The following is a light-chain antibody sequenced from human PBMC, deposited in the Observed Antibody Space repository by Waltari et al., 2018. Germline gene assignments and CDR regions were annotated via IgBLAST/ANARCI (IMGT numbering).Light chain of an antibody. J-gene: IGLJ3*02. V-gene: IGLV3-21*02. Sequence: SYVLTQPPSVSVAPGQTASITCGGNNIGSKSVHWYQQKPGQAPVLVVYDDRGRPSGGPGRYCGPKAGDPATLVIRGVQGRDGGDYFWQVLDSSSDHWVFGGGTKLTAL. CDR2: DDR. CDR1: NIGSKS. CDR3: QVLDSSSDHWV.